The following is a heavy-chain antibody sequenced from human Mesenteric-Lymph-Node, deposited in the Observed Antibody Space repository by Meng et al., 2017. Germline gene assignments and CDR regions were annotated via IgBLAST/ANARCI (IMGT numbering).Heavy chain of an antibody. J-gene: IGHJ4*02. CDR3: ARDIPGLLFDY. D-gene: IGHD5-18*01. CDR1: GFTFSSYT. V-gene: IGHV3-21*01. CDR2: ISSSSNYI. Sequence: EVQLVESGGGLVKPGGSLRLSCAASGFTFSSYTMNWVRRAPGKGLEWVSSISSSSNYIYSADSVKGRFTISRDNAKNSLYLQMNSLRAEDTAVYYCARDIPGLLFDYWGQGTLVTVSS.